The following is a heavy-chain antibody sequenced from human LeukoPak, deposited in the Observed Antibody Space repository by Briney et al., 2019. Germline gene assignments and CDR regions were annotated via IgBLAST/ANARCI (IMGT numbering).Heavy chain of an antibody. CDR3: ARDGGLMAPDY. D-gene: IGHD3-16*01. Sequence: SETLSLTCAVYGGSFSGCYWSWIRQPPGKGLEWIGEINHSGSTNYNPSLKSRVTISVDTSKNQFSLKLSSVTAADTAVYYCARDGGLMAPDYWGQGTLVTVSS. V-gene: IGHV4-34*01. CDR2: INHSGST. J-gene: IGHJ4*02. CDR1: GGSFSGCY.